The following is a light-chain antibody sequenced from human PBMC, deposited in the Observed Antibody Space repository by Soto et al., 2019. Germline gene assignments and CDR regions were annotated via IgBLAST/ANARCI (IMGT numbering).Light chain of an antibody. V-gene: IGLV1-51*01. CDR3: ETWDDRLPGAV. CDR1: SSNIGTNY. CDR2: DNN. J-gene: IGLJ2*01. Sequence: QSVLTQPPSVSAAHGQKVTISCSGSSSNIGTNYVAWDQQLPGTVPTLLIYDNNKRPSGIPDRFSASKSGTSATLDITGLQIGDESYYYCETWDDRLPGAVFGGGTKLTVL.